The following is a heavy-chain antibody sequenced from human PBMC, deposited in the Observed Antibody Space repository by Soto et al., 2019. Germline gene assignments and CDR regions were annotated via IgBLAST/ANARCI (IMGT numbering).Heavy chain of an antibody. CDR1: GITFTNYW. V-gene: IGHV3-74*01. CDR3: GTVFEH. J-gene: IGHJ4*02. CDR2: VYIDGXVT. Sequence: GGSLRLSCVASGITFTNYWMHWVRQVPGKVLLWFSRVYIDGXVTIXXXFXXXXXXXSRXXSNXXLYXXXXXXRVEDTAMYYCGTVFEHWGQGIPVTVSS.